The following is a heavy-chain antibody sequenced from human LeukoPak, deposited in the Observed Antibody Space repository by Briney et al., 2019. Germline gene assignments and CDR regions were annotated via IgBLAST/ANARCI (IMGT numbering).Heavy chain of an antibody. D-gene: IGHD3-3*01. CDR2: FIPIFGTA. J-gene: IGHJ4*02. CDR3: ARDRLVKNYDFWSGQWN. V-gene: IGHV1-69*13. CDR1: GGTFSSYA. Sequence: SVKVSCKASGGTFSSYAISWVRQAPGQGLEWMGGFIPIFGTANYAQKFQGRVTITADESTSTAYMELSSLRSEDTAVYYCARDRLVKNYDFWSGQWNWGQGTLVTVSS.